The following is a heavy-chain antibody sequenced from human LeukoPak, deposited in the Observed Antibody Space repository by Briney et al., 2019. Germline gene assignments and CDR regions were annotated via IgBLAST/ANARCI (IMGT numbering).Heavy chain of an antibody. Sequence: GGSLRPSCAASGFTFSNYWMNWVRQAPGKGLEWVARIKQDGSEKYYVESVKGRFTISRDNAKKSVYLQMDSLRAEDTAVYYCAREGYCSGGICSYDNWGQGTLVTVSS. J-gene: IGHJ4*02. CDR2: IKQDGSEK. CDR3: AREGYCSGGICSYDN. CDR1: GFTFSNYW. D-gene: IGHD2-15*01. V-gene: IGHV3-7*01.